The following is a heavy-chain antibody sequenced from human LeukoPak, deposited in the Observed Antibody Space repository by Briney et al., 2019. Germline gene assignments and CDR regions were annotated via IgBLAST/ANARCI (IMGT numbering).Heavy chain of an antibody. CDR1: GFTFDDYA. V-gene: IGHV3-9*01. CDR3: AKTVAVAGTNAFDI. CDR2: ISWNSGSI. Sequence: QAGGSLRLSCAASGFTFDDYAMHWVRQAPGKGLEWVSGISWNSGSIGHADSVKGRFTISRDNAKNSLYLQMNSLRAEDTALYYCAKTVAVAGTNAFDIWGQGTMVTVSS. J-gene: IGHJ3*02. D-gene: IGHD6-19*01.